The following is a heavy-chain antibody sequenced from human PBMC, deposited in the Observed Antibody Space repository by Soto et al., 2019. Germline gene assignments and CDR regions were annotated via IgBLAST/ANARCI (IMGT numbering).Heavy chain of an antibody. CDR1: GYTFTSYH. CDR2: INPTTGYT. CDR3: ARYCATGKNTGTRFEY. J-gene: IGHJ4*02. V-gene: IGHV1-46*01. Sequence: QVQLVQSGAEVKKPGAPVKVSCKASGYTFTSYHIHWVRQAPGQGLEWLGIINPTTGYTNYGQKFRGRATKTRDTFTRTVYKGLASLRIEDTAMDYCARYCATGKNTGTRFEYWGQGTLVTVSS. D-gene: IGHD4-17*01.